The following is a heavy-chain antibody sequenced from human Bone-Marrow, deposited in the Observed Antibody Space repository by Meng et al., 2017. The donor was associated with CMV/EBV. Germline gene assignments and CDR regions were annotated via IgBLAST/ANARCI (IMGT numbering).Heavy chain of an antibody. D-gene: IGHD5-24*01. Sequence: SVKVSCKASGGTFSNNAIIWVRQAPGQGLEWMGEIIPILRIANYAQKFQGRVTITADESTNTAYMELSSLRSEDTAVYYCARLEMKIPPRTKIFWFDPWAQGTLVTVSS. CDR1: GGTFSNNA. CDR3: ARLEMKIPPRTKIFWFDP. CDR2: IIPILRIA. V-gene: IGHV1-69*10. J-gene: IGHJ5*02.